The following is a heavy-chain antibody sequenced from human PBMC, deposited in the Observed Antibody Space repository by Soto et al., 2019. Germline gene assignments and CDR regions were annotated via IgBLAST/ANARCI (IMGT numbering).Heavy chain of an antibody. Sequence: SETLSLTCTVSGGSISSSSYYWGWIRQPPGKGLEWIGSIYYSGSTYYNPSLKSRVTISVDTSKNQFSLKLSSVTAADTAVYYCARLPDYYDSSGYLDYLGQGNLVTGS. J-gene: IGHJ4*02. CDR3: ARLPDYYDSSGYLDY. V-gene: IGHV4-39*01. D-gene: IGHD3-22*01. CDR1: GGSISSSSYY. CDR2: IYYSGST.